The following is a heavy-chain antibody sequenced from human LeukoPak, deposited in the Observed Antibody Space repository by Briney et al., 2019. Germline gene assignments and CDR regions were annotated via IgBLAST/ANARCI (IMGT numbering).Heavy chain of an antibody. CDR3: ARENSVLMVYAYFDY. V-gene: IGHV3-7*01. Sequence: GSLRLSCAASGFTFSSYWISWVRQAPGKGLEWVANIKQDGSEKYYVDSVKGRFTISRDNAKNSLYLQMNSLRAEDTAVYYCARENSVLMVYAYFDYWGQGTLVTVSS. J-gene: IGHJ4*02. D-gene: IGHD2-8*01. CDR1: GFTFSSYW. CDR2: IKQDGSEK.